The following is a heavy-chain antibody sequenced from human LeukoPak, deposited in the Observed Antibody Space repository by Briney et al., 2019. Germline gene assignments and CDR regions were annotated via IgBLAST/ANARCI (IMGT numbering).Heavy chain of an antibody. CDR1: GGSISSYY. V-gene: IGHV4-4*07. Sequence: PSETLSLTCTVSGGSISSYYWSWTRQPAGKGLEWIGRIYTSGSTNYNPSLKSRVTMSVDTSKNQFSLKLSSVTAADTAVYYCARESMYYYDSSGYYGYFDYWGQGTLVTVSS. J-gene: IGHJ4*02. CDR2: IYTSGST. D-gene: IGHD3-22*01. CDR3: ARESMYYYDSSGYYGYFDY.